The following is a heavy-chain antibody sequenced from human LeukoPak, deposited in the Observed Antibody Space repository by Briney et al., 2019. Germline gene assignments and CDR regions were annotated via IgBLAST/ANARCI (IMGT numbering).Heavy chain of an antibody. CDR3: PSRHCSSGTCYPAGADPFDY. V-gene: IGHV3-53*01. D-gene: IGHD2-15*01. J-gene: IGHJ4*02. CDR1: GFTVGSNY. Sequence: GVSLRLSCAASGFTVGSNYMSWVRQAPGKGLEWVSVIYSGGRTYYADSVKGRFTISRDNSKNTLYLPMNSLRAEDTAVYYCPSRHCSSGTCYPAGADPFDYWGQGTLVTVSS. CDR2: IYSGGRT.